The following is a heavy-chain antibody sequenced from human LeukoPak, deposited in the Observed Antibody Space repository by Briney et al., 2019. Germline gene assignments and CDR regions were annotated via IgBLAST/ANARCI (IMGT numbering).Heavy chain of an antibody. CDR2: ISPSGGIT. V-gene: IGHV3-23*01. D-gene: IGHD3-16*01. CDR1: GFSFSSYA. Sequence: GGSLRLSCAASGFSFSSYAMNWVRQAPGKGLEWVSGISPSGGITYYTDSVKGRFTISRDNSKNTQSLQMNSLRAEDTAVYYCAKDDDWGRYKHWGQGTLVTVSS. J-gene: IGHJ1*01. CDR3: AKDDDWGRYKH.